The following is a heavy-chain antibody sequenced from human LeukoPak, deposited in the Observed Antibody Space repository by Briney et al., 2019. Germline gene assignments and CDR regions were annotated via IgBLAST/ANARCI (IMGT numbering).Heavy chain of an antibody. CDR2: IYYSGST. D-gene: IGHD2-2*01. V-gene: IGHV4-59*01. CDR3: ARVGVPATVDY. J-gene: IGHJ4*02. CDR1: GGSISSYY. Sequence: SETLSLTCTVSGGSISSYYWSWIRQPPGKGLEWIGYIYYSGSTNYNPSLKSRVTLSVDTSKNQFSLKLSSVTAADTAVYYCARVGVPATVDYWGQGTLVTVSS.